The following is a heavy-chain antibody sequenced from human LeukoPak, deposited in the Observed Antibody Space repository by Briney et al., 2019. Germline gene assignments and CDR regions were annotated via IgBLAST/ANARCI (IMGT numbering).Heavy chain of an antibody. CDR3: ASQGAYYYDSIHFDY. Sequence: SVKVSCKASGGTFSSYAISWVRQAPGQGLEWMGGIIPIFGTANYAQKFQGRVTITTDESTSTAYMELSSLRSEDAAVYYCASQGAYYYDSIHFDYWGQGTLVTVSS. V-gene: IGHV1-69*05. J-gene: IGHJ4*02. CDR2: IIPIFGTA. CDR1: GGTFSSYA. D-gene: IGHD3-22*01.